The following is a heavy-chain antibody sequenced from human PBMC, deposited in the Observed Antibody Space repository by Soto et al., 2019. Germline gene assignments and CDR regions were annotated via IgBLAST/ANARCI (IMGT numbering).Heavy chain of an antibody. V-gene: IGHV5-51*01. J-gene: IGHJ6*02. CDR2: IYPGDSDT. CDR1: GYSFTSYW. CDR3: ARRSGTYYDFWSGLDV. Sequence: GESLKISCKGSGYSFTSYWIGWVRQMPGKGLEWMGIIYPGDSDTRYSPSFQGQVTISADKSISTAYLQWSSLKASDTAMYYCARRSGTYYDFWSGLDVWGQGTTVTVSS. D-gene: IGHD3-3*01.